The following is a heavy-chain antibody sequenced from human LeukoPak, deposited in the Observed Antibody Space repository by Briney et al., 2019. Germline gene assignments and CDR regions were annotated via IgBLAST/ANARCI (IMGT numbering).Heavy chain of an antibody. Sequence: GGSLRLSCAASGFAVSSNYMSWVRQAPGKGLEWVSSISSSSSYIYYADSVKGRFTISRDNAKNSLYLQMNSLRAEDTAVYYCARVNSGSYRDWGQGTLVTVSS. D-gene: IGHD1-26*01. J-gene: IGHJ4*02. V-gene: IGHV3-21*01. CDR1: GFAVSSNY. CDR2: ISSSSSYI. CDR3: ARVNSGSYRD.